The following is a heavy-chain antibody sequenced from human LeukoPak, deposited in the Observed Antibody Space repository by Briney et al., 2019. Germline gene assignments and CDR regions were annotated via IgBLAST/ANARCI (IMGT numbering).Heavy chain of an antibody. J-gene: IGHJ4*02. Sequence: PGGSLRLSCAASGFTFSDYYMSWIRQAPGKGLEWVSYISSTGSTRYYADSVKGRFTISRENAKNSLYLEMNSLRAEDTAVYYCARRPGSSGIDYRGQGTLVTVSS. CDR3: ARRPGSSGIDY. CDR2: ISSTGSTR. V-gene: IGHV3-11*01. CDR1: GFTFSDYY. D-gene: IGHD3-10*01.